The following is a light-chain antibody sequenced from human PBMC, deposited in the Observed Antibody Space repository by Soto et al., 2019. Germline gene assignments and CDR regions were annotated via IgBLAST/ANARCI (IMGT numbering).Light chain of an antibody. J-gene: IGLJ3*02. CDR3: YSYAGSNTGV. CDR1: CSDVGGYNY. V-gene: IGLV2-8*01. CDR2: EVT. Sequence: QSALTQPPSASGSPGQSVTLSCTGTCSDVGGYNYVSWYQQHPGKAPKLMIYEVTKRPSGVPARFSGSKSGNTASLTVSGLQAEDEADYYCYSYAGSNTGVFGGGTKLTVL.